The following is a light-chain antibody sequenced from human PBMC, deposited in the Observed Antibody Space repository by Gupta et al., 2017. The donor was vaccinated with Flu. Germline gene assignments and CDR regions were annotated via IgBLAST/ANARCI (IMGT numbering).Light chain of an antibody. J-gene: IGLJ1*01. CDR3: QSYDSSLNTWV. Sequence: TIACTGRSSNIVGGYGVYWYQQLPGTAPKLLFFGHSNRPSGVPGRFSAAKSGTSASLAITGLQAEDEADYYCQSYDSSLNTWVFGAGTKVTVL. V-gene: IGLV1-40*01. CDR2: GHS. CDR1: SSNIVGGYG.